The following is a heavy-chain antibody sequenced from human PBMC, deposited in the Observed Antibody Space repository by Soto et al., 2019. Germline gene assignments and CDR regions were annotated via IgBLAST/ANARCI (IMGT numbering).Heavy chain of an antibody. CDR2: IIPILDIA. CDR3: AREKDCSSTSCYSPQFGY. V-gene: IGHV1-69*08. Sequence: QVQLVQSGAEVKKPGSSVKVSCKASGGTFSSYTISWVRQAPGQGLEWMGRIIPILDIANYAQKFQGRVTITADKSTSTAYMQLTSLRSEDTAVYYCAREKDCSSTSCYSPQFGYGGQGTLVTVSS. D-gene: IGHD2-2*01. CDR1: GGTFSSYT. J-gene: IGHJ4*02.